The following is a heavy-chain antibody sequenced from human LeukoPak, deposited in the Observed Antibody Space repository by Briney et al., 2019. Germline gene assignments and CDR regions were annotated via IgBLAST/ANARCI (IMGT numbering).Heavy chain of an antibody. CDR2: MRPSSGDT. D-gene: IGHD6-13*01. J-gene: IGHJ4*02. Sequence: GASVKVSCKASGYTFSAYDINWVRQTTGQGLEWMGWMRPSSGDTGCAQNFQGRVTMTRNASINTAYMELSRLRSDDTAVYYCARGPPDSSSSDYWGQGTLVTVSS. CDR3: ARGPPDSSSSDY. V-gene: IGHV1-8*01. CDR1: GYTFSAYD.